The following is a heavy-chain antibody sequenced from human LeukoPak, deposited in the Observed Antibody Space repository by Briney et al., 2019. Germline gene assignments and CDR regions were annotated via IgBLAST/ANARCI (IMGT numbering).Heavy chain of an antibody. J-gene: IGHJ3*02. Sequence: GGSRRLSCVASGFTFSDFSLNWVRQAPGKGLEWISYIGSAIYYADSVKGRFTISRDNAKNSLYLQMNSLRAEDTAVYYCARDHAYAFDIWGQGTLVTVSS. CDR3: ARDHAYAFDI. CDR1: GFTFSDFS. D-gene: IGHD2-2*01. V-gene: IGHV3-48*01. CDR2: IGSAI.